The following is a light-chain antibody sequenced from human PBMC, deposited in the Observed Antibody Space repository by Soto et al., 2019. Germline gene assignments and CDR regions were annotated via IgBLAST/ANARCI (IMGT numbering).Light chain of an antibody. CDR2: KAS. Sequence: DIQMTQSPSTLSASVGDRVTITCRASQSISSWLAWYQQKPGKVPKILIHKASSLESGVPSRFSGSGSGTEFTLTISSLRPEDFATYYCQQFNSYPITFGQGTRLEIK. CDR1: QSISSW. J-gene: IGKJ5*01. V-gene: IGKV1-5*03. CDR3: QQFNSYPIT.